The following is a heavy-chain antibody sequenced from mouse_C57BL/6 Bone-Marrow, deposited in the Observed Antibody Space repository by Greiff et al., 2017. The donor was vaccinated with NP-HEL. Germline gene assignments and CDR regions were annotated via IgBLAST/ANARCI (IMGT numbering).Heavy chain of an antibody. D-gene: IGHD1-1*01. CDR1: GFTFSDYG. V-gene: IGHV5-17*01. CDR3: ARGPFITTVVAPFDY. CDR2: ISSGSSTI. J-gene: IGHJ2*01. Sequence: EVMLVESGGGLVKPGGSLKLSCAASGFTFSDYGMHWVRQAPEKGLEWVAYISSGSSTIYYADTVKGRFTISRDNAKNTLFLQMTSLRSEDTAMYYCARGPFITTVVAPFDYWGQGTTLTVSS.